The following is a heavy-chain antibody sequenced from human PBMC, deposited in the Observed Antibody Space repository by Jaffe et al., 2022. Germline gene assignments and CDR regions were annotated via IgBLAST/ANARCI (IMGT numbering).Heavy chain of an antibody. Sequence: QVQLQESGPGLVKPSQTLSLTCTVSGGSISSGSYYWSWIRQPAGKGLEWIGRIYTSGSTNYNPSLKSRVTISVDTSKNQFSLKLSSVTAADTAVYYCAREVMTTVTNGVNWYFDLWGRGTLVTVSS. CDR1: GGSISSGSYY. D-gene: IGHD4-17*01. CDR2: IYTSGST. CDR3: AREVMTTVTNGVNWYFDL. V-gene: IGHV4-61*02. J-gene: IGHJ2*01.